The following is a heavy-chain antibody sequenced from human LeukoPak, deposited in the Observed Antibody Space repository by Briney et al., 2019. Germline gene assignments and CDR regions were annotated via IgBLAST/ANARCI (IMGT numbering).Heavy chain of an antibody. D-gene: IGHD2-15*01. CDR2: ISAYNGNT. V-gene: IGHV1-18*04. CDR1: GYTFTSYG. J-gene: IGHJ4*02. Sequence: ASVKVSCKASGYTFTSYGISWVRQAPGQGLEWIGWISAYNGNTNYAQKLQGRVTMTTDTSTSTAYMELRSLRSDDTAVYYCARDRFILGYCSGGSCPFDYWGQGTLVTVSS. CDR3: ARDRFILGYCSGGSCPFDY.